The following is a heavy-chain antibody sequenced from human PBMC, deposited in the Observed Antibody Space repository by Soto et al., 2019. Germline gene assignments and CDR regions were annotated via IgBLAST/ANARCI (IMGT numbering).Heavy chain of an antibody. V-gene: IGHV1-69*02. CDR1: GGTFSSYT. J-gene: IGHJ4*02. CDR2: IIPILGIA. D-gene: IGHD1-26*01. Sequence: QVQLVQSGAEVKKPGSSVKVSCKASGGTFSSYTISWVRQAPGQGLEWMERIIPILGIANSAQKFQGRVTITADKSTSTAYMELRSLRSEDTAVYYCAGGPLGPYYFDYWGQGTLVTVSS. CDR3: AGGPLGPYYFDY.